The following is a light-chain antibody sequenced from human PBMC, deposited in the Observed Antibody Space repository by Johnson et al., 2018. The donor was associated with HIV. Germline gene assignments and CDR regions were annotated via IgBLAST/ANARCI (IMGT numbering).Light chain of an antibody. Sequence: QSVLTQPPSVSAAPGQKVTISCSGSSSNIGNNYVSWYQQLPGTAPKLLIYENNKRPSGIPDRFSGSKSGTSATLGITGLQTGDAADYYCGTWDSSLSAYVFGDGTKVTVL. V-gene: IGLV1-51*02. J-gene: IGLJ1*01. CDR1: SSNIGNNY. CDR2: ENN. CDR3: GTWDSSLSAYV.